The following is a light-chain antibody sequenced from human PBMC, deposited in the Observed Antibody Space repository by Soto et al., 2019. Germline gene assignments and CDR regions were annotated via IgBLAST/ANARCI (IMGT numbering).Light chain of an antibody. CDR1: SSNIGAGFA. CDR2: DST. CDR3: QTYDASLSGSV. V-gene: IGLV1-40*01. Sequence: QPVLTQPPSVSGAPGQRVTISCTGSSSNIGAGFAVHWYQHLPGTAPKVLIYDSTNRPAGVPDRFSGSKSGTSASLAISGLQAEDEADYYCQTYDASLSGSVFGGGTKVTVL. J-gene: IGLJ2*01.